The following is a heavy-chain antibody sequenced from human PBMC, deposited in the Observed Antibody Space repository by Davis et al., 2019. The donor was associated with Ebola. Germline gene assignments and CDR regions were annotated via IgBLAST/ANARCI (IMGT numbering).Heavy chain of an antibody. CDR3: ARDLRQRLLWGSQYNWFDP. D-gene: IGHD3-3*01. CDR2: ISSSSSYI. J-gene: IGHJ5*02. CDR1: GFTFSSYS. V-gene: IGHV3-21*01. Sequence: PGGSLRLSCAASGFTFSSYSMNWVRQAPGKGLEWVSSISSSSSYIYYADSVKGRFTISRDNAKNSLYLQMNSLRAEDTAVYYCARDLRQRLLWGSQYNWFDPWGQGTLVTVSS.